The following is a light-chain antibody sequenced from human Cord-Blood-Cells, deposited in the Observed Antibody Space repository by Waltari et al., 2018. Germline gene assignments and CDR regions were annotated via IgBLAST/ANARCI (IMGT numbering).Light chain of an antibody. V-gene: IGLV1-40*01. CDR1: SPNIGAGYD. CDR3: QSYDSSLSGWV. J-gene: IGLJ3*02. Sequence: QSVLTQPPSVPGAPGQRVTIPCTGRSPNIGAGYDVHCDQQPPGTAPKLLLYDNSNRPSGVPDRFSGSKSGTSASLAITGLQAEDEADYYCQSYDSSLSGWVFGGGTKLTVL. CDR2: DNS.